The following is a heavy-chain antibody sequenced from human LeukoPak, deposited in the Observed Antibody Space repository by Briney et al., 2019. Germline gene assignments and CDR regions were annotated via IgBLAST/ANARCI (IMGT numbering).Heavy chain of an antibody. CDR1: GFTFSDYR. Sequence: PGGSLRLSCAASGFTFSDYRMHWVRQPPGKGLVWVSVIGGGGSATDYADSVKGRFTISRDDAKNTLYLQMSSLSAEDTAVHYCVRDRGYSYGSTYFDYWGRGTLVTVSS. J-gene: IGHJ4*02. CDR3: VRDRGYSYGSTYFDY. V-gene: IGHV3-74*01. CDR2: IGGGGSAT. D-gene: IGHD5-18*01.